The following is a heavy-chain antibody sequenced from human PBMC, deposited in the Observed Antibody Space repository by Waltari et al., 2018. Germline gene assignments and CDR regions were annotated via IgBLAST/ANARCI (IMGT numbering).Heavy chain of an antibody. Sequence: EVQLVESGGGLVQPGGSLRLSCAASGFTFSSYEMNWVRQAPGKGLEWVSYISSSGSTIYYADSVKGRCTISRDNAKNSLYLQMNSLRAEDTAVYYCARVGSGYDFGYWGQGTLVTVSS. V-gene: IGHV3-48*03. D-gene: IGHD5-12*01. CDR1: GFTFSSYE. J-gene: IGHJ4*02. CDR2: ISSSGSTI. CDR3: ARVGSGYDFGY.